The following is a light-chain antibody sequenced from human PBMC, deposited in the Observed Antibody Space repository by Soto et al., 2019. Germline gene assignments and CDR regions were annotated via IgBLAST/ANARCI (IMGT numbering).Light chain of an antibody. Sequence: ELVLTQSPGTLSLSPGERATLSCRASQSVSSGYLAWYQQKAGQAPRLPIYGASSRATGIPDRFSGSGSGTDFTLTISRLEPEDFAVYYCQQFGSSLPITFGQGTRLEIK. CDR1: QSVSSGY. CDR2: GAS. CDR3: QQFGSSLPIT. V-gene: IGKV3-20*01. J-gene: IGKJ5*01.